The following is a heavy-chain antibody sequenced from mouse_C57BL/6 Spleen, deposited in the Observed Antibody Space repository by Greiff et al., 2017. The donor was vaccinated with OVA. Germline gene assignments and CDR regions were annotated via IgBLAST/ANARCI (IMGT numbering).Heavy chain of an antibody. CDR2: IDPSDSYT. Sequence: QVQLQQPGAELVMPGASVKLSCKASGYTFTSYWMHWVKQRPGQGLEWIGEIDPSDSYTNYNQKFKGKSTLTVDKSSSTAYMQLSSLTSEDSAVYYCARGELRLGFDDWGQGTTLTVSS. CDR1: GYTFTSYW. CDR3: ARGELRLGFDD. J-gene: IGHJ2*01. V-gene: IGHV1-69*01. D-gene: IGHD3-2*02.